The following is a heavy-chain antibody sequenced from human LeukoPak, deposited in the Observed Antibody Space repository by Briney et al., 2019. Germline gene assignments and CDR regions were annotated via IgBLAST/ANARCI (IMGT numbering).Heavy chain of an antibody. V-gene: IGHV3-7*01. J-gene: IGHJ3*02. CDR2: IKQDGSEK. CDR3: ASGDSFDI. Sequence: QPGGSLRLSCAASGLTFYSHWMSWVRQAPGKGLEWVANIKQDGSEKYYADSVKGRFTISRDNVKDSLYLLMNSLRAEDTAVYYCASGDSFDIWGQGTMVTVSS. CDR1: GLTFYSHW.